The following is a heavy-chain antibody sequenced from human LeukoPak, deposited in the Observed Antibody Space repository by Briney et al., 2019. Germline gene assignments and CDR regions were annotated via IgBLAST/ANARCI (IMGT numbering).Heavy chain of an antibody. Sequence: SETLSLTCTVSGGSISSYYWSWIRQPPGKGLEWIGYIYYSGSTNYNPSLKSRVTISVDTSKNQFSLKLSSVTAADTAVYYCARDTRGSGSYYNWFDPRGQGTLVTVSS. V-gene: IGHV4-59*01. J-gene: IGHJ5*02. CDR1: GGSISSYY. D-gene: IGHD3-10*01. CDR2: IYYSGST. CDR3: ARDTRGSGSYYNWFDP.